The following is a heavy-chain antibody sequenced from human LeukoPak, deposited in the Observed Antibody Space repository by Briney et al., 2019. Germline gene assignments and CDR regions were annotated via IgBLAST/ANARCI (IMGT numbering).Heavy chain of an antibody. CDR3: ARAWIQLWLKGGWFDP. CDR1: GGSFSGYY. J-gene: IGHJ5*02. Sequence: SETLSLTCAVYGGSFSGYYWSWIRQPPGKGLEWIGEINHSGSTNYNPSLKSRVTISVDTSKNQFSLKLSSVTAADTAVYYCARAWIQLWLKGGWFDPWGQGTLVTVSS. D-gene: IGHD5-18*01. CDR2: INHSGST. V-gene: IGHV4-34*01.